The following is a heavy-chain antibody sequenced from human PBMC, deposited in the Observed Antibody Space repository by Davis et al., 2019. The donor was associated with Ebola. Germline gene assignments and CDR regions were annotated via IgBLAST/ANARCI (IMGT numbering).Heavy chain of an antibody. D-gene: IGHD6-13*01. CDR3: ARRSYSSSIWFDP. CDR1: GGSFSGYY. Sequence: SETLSLTCAVYGGSFSGYYWSWIRQPPGKGLEWIGEINHSGSTNYNPSLKSRVTISVDTSKNQFSLKLSSVTAADTAVYYCARRSYSSSIWFDPWGQGTLVTVSS. V-gene: IGHV4-34*01. CDR2: INHSGST. J-gene: IGHJ5*02.